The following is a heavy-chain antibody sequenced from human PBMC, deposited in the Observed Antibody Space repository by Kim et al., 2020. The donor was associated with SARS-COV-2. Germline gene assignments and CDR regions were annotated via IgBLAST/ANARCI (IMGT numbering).Heavy chain of an antibody. D-gene: IGHD3-22*01. CDR1: GFTFSSYG. CDR3: AKGGGYYDPYDFDY. Sequence: GGSLRLSCAASGFTFSSYGMHWVRQAPGKGLEWVAVISYDSSNKYYADSVKGRFTISRDNSKNTLYLQMNSLRAEDTAVYYWAKGGGYYDPYDFDYWGQGTLVTVSS. J-gene: IGHJ4*02. CDR2: ISYDSSNK. V-gene: IGHV3-30*18.